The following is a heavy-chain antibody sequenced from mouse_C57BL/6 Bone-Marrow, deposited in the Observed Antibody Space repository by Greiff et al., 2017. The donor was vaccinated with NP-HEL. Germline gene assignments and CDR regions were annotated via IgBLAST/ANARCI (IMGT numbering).Heavy chain of an antibody. CDR2: ISSGSSTI. CDR3: ARITTVVESKYAMDY. J-gene: IGHJ4*01. V-gene: IGHV5-17*01. D-gene: IGHD1-1*01. Sequence: EVHLVESGGGLVKPGGSLKLSCAASGFTFSDYGMHWVRQAPEKGLEWVAYISSGSSTIYYADTVKGRFTISRDNAKNTLFLQMTSLRSEDTAMYYCARITTVVESKYAMDYWGQGTSVTVSS. CDR1: GFTFSDYG.